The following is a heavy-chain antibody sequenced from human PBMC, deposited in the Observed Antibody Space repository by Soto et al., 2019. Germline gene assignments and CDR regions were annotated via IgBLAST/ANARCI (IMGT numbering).Heavy chain of an antibody. V-gene: IGHV3-7*03. CDR3: ARSPYSGYANFDY. CDR1: GFNFSSHW. Sequence: GGSLRLSCAASGFNFSSHWMTWVRQPPGKGLEWVANINQDGGEEYYVDSVKGRFTISRDNAKNSLYLQMNTLRAEDTAAYYCARSPYSGYANFDYWGQGTQVTVSS. CDR2: INQDGGEE. J-gene: IGHJ4*02. D-gene: IGHD5-12*01.